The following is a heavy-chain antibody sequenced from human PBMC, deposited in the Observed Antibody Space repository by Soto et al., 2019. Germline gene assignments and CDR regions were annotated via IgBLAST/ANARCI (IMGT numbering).Heavy chain of an antibody. V-gene: IGHV3-30-3*01. D-gene: IGHD5-12*01. CDR2: ISYDGSNK. CDR3: AREAGGYRPFDP. CDR1: GFTFSSYA. Sequence: GGSLRPSCAASGFTFSSYAMHWVRPAPGKGLEWVAVISYDGSNKYYADSVKGRFTISRDNSKNTLYLQMNSLRAEDTAVYYCAREAGGYRPFDPWGQGTLVTVSS. J-gene: IGHJ5*02.